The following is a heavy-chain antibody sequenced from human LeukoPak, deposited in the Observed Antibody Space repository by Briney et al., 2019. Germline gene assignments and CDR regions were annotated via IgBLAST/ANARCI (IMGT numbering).Heavy chain of an antibody. CDR2: ISSSSSTI. D-gene: IGHD6-19*01. CDR3: ARGVSGWYGD. V-gene: IGHV3-48*01. CDR1: GFTFSSYS. J-gene: IGHJ4*02. Sequence: GGSLRLSCAASGFTFSSYSMNWVRQAPGKGLEWVSYISSSSSTIYYAGSVKGRFTISRDNAKNSLYLQMNSLRAEDTAVYYCARGVSGWYGDWGQGTLVTVSS.